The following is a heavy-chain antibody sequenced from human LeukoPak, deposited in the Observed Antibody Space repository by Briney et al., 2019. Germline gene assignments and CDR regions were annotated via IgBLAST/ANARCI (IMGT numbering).Heavy chain of an antibody. V-gene: IGHV1-2*02. CDR2: INPNSGGT. CDR3: ARDPGYCSSTSCYPDY. CDR1: GYTFTGYY. Sequence: ASVKVSCKASGYTFTGYYMHWVQQAPGQGLEWMGWINPNSGGTNYAQKFQGRVTMTRDTSISTAYMELSRLRSDDTAVYYCARDPGYCSSTSCYPDYWGQGTLVTVSS. J-gene: IGHJ4*02. D-gene: IGHD2-2*01.